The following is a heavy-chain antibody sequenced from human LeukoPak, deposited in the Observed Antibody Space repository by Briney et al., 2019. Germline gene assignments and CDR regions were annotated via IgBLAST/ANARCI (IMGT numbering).Heavy chain of an antibody. CDR2: NYYSGST. CDR1: GGSISSSSYY. J-gene: IGHJ4*02. Sequence: SETLSLTCTVSGGSISSSSYYWGWIRQPPGKGLEWIGSNYYSGSTYYNPSLKSRVTISVDTSKNQFSLKLSSVTAADTAVYYCARHGYSSGWYAWYYFDYWGQGTLVTVSS. CDR3: ARHGYSSGWYAWYYFDY. V-gene: IGHV4-39*01. D-gene: IGHD6-19*01.